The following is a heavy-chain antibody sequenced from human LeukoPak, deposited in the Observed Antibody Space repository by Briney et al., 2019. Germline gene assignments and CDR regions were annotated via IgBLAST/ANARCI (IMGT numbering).Heavy chain of an antibody. CDR3: ARHARNSWHSDY. CDR2: VSYSGSS. Sequence: SETLSLTCTVSGGSISSYYWSWIRQPPGKAPEWIGYVSYSGSSSYNPSLKGRVTISVDTSMNQFSLKMSSVTAADTAVYYCARHARNSWHSDYWGQGAVVTVSS. D-gene: IGHD6-13*01. CDR1: GGSISSYY. V-gene: IGHV4-59*08. J-gene: IGHJ4*02.